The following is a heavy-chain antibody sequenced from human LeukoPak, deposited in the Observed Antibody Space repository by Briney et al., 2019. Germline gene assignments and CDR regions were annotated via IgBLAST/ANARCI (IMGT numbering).Heavy chain of an antibody. CDR3: ARGGYDFWSVNRWFDP. CDR1: GGSFGGYY. V-gene: IGHV4-34*01. Sequence: PSETLSLTCAVYGGSFGGYYWSWIRQPPGKGLEWIGEINHSGSTNYNPSLKSRVTISVDTSKNQFSLKLSSVTAADTAVYYCARGGYDFWSVNRWFDPWGQGTLVTVSS. CDR2: INHSGST. J-gene: IGHJ5*02. D-gene: IGHD3-3*01.